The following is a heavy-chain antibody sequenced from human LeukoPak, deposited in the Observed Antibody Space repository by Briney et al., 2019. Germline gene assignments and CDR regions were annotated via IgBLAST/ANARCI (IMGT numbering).Heavy chain of an antibody. V-gene: IGHV4-30-4*08. CDR1: GGSISSGDYY. CDR2: IYYSGST. Sequence: SETLSLTCTVSGGSISSGDYYWSWIRQPPGKGLEWIGYIYYSGSTYYNPSLKSRVTISVDTSKNQFSLKLSSVTAAHTAVYYYARRFVGATDYYYMDVRRKRATATVSS. CDR3: ARRFVGATDYYYMDV. J-gene: IGHJ6*03. D-gene: IGHD1-26*01.